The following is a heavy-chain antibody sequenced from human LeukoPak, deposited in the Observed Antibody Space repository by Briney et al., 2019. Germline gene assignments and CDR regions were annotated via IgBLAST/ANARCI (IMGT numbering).Heavy chain of an antibody. Sequence: ASVTVSFTASGYTFTVYYMHLVRQAPGQGLEWMGWINPNSGGTNYAQKFQGRVTMTRDMSTTTDYMELSSLRSEDTAVYYCARYNSVGDIAWWFDPWGQGTLVTVSS. CDR2: INPNSGGT. CDR3: ARYNSVGDIAWWFDP. CDR1: GYTFTVYY. D-gene: IGHD3-16*02. J-gene: IGHJ5*02. V-gene: IGHV1-2*02.